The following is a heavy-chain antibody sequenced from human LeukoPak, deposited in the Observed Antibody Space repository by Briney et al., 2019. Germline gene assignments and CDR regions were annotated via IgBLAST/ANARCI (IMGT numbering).Heavy chain of an antibody. CDR3: ARDSIVVVPAAIGDYYYMDV. CDR2: IYTSGST. V-gene: IGHV4-61*02. D-gene: IGHD2-2*02. J-gene: IGHJ6*03. Sequence: SQTLSLTCTVSGGSISSGSYYWSWIRQPAGKGLEWIGRIYTSGSTNYNPSLKSRVTISVDTSKNQFSLKLSSVTAADTAVYYCARDSIVVVPAAIGDYYYMDVWGKGTTVTVSS. CDR1: GGSISSGSYY.